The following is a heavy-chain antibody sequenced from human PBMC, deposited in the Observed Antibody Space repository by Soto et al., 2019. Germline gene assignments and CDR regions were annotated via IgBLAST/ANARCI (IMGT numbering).Heavy chain of an antibody. Sequence: GGSLRLSCVGSGFTFTTATMSWIRQAPGKGLEWVSAISGSGGSTYYADSVKGRFTISRDNSKNTLYLQMNSLRAEDTAVYYCENNHARPLDIPGQGTMVTVSS. CDR2: ISGSGGST. CDR1: GFTFTTAT. D-gene: IGHD1-1*01. CDR3: ENNHARPLDI. V-gene: IGHV3-23*01. J-gene: IGHJ3*02.